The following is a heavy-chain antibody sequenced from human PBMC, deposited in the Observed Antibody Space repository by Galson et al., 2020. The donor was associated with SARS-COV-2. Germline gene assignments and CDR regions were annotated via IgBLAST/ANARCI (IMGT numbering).Heavy chain of an antibody. J-gene: IGHJ2*01. CDR1: GYSFSNTNY. Sequence: SETLSLTCAVSGYSFSNTNYWGWLRLPPGKGLGWTGSIYPNGRTYYNPSLESRVTISVDTSKNPFSLPLASVTAADTAFYYCARQGVNMIVLVTVPGWFFDLWGRGTLVTVSS. CDR3: ARQGVNMIVLVTVPGWFFDL. D-gene: IGHD2-21*02. V-gene: IGHV4-38-2*01. CDR2: IYPNGRT.